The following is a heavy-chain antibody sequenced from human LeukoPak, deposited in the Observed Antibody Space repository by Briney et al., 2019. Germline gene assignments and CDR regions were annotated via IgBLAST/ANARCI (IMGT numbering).Heavy chain of an antibody. D-gene: IGHD5-12*01. CDR1: GYTFTGYC. CDR2: INPNNGGT. CDR3: ARDPPGYSGYENWFDP. Sequence: ASVTVSCKASGYTFTGYCIHWVRQAPGQGLEWMGWINPNNGGTNYAQRYQDRVTMTRDTSISTAYMELSSLRSDDTAVYYCARDPPGYSGYENWFDPWGQGTLVTVSS. V-gene: IGHV1-2*02. J-gene: IGHJ5*02.